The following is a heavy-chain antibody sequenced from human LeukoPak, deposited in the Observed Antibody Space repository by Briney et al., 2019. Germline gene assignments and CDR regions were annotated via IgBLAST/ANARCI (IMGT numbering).Heavy chain of an antibody. Sequence: GESLKISCKGSGYSFTSFRIGWVRQMPGKGLDWMGIIYPGDYDTNYSPSFQGQVTISADKSISTAYLQWSSLKASETVMYCCARRYSSSSGGAFDIWGQGTMVTVSS. CDR3: ARRYSSSSGGAFDI. V-gene: IGHV5-51*01. CDR2: IYPGDYDT. D-gene: IGHD6-6*01. J-gene: IGHJ3*02. CDR1: GYSFTSFR.